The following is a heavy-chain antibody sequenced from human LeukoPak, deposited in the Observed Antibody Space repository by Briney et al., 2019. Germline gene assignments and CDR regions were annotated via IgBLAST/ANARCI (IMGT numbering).Heavy chain of an antibody. D-gene: IGHD3-10*01. Sequence: SETLSLTCTVSGYSISSGYYWGWIRPPPGKGLEWIGSIYHSGSTYYNPSLKSRVTISVDTSKNQFSLKLSSVTAADTAVYYCAREEALLGGLRLDYWGQGTLVTVSS. CDR1: GYSISSGYY. J-gene: IGHJ4*02. CDR3: AREEALLGGLRLDY. CDR2: IYHSGST. V-gene: IGHV4-38-2*02.